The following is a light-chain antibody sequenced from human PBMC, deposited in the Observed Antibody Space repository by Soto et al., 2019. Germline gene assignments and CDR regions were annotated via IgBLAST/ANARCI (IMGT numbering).Light chain of an antibody. CDR1: QSIIYW. CDR3: QQYNSYPYT. Sequence: DIQMTQSPSTLSASVGDRVIITCRASQSIIYWLAWYQQKPGKAPKVLIYKASSLQSGVPSSFSGSGSGTEFTLTISSLQPDDFATYHCQQYNSYPYTFGQGTKLEI. V-gene: IGKV1-5*03. CDR2: KAS. J-gene: IGKJ2*01.